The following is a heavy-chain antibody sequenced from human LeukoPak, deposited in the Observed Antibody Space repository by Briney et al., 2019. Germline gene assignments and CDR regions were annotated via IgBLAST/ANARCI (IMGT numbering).Heavy chain of an antibody. CDR2: ISGSGGST. D-gene: IGHD3-9*01. V-gene: IGHV3-23*01. Sequence: GGSLRLSCAASGFTFSSYAMSWVRQAPGKGLEWVSAISGSGGSTYYADSVKGQFTISRDNSKNTLYLQMNSLRAEDTAVYYCAKNQYDILTGSGDWGQGTLVTVSS. CDR3: AKNQYDILTGSGD. CDR1: GFTFSSYA. J-gene: IGHJ4*02.